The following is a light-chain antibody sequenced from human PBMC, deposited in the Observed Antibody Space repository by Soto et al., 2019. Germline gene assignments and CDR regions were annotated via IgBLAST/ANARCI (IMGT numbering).Light chain of an antibody. J-gene: IGKJ1*01. CDR3: QHYNSFSPTWT. CDR1: QSIGTW. V-gene: IGKV1-5*03. Sequence: DIQMTQSPFTLSASVGDRVTITCRASQSIGTWLAWYQQKPGKAPKLLIYKTSTLESGVPPRFSGGGSGTEFTLTISSLQPDDFATYYCQHYNSFSPTWTFGQGTKVEIK. CDR2: KTS.